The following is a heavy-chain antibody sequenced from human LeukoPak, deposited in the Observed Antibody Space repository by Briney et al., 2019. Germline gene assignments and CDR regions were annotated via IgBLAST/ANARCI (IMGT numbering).Heavy chain of an antibody. CDR2: IRYDGSNK. J-gene: IGHJ3*02. CDR1: GFTFSSYG. D-gene: IGHD6-13*01. V-gene: IGHV3-30*02. CDR3: ARDLHSSSWYKREDAFDI. Sequence: GGSLRLSCAASGFTFSSYGMHWVRQAPGKGLEWVAFIRYDGSNKYYADSVKGRFTISRDNSKNTLYLQMNSLRAEDTAVYYCARDLHSSSWYKREDAFDIWGQGTMVTVSS.